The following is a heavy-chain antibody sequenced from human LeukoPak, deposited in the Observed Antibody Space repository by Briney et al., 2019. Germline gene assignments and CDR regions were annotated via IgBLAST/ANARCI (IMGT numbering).Heavy chain of an antibody. CDR3: ARLGIAAAGIDY. V-gene: IGHV1-46*01. CDR2: INPSGGST. D-gene: IGHD6-13*01. CDR1: GYTFTSYY. J-gene: IGHJ4*02. Sequence: GASVKVSCKASGYTFTSYYMHWVRQAPGQGLEWMGIINPSGGSTSHAQKFQGRVTMTRDTSTSTVYMELSSLRSEDTAVYYCARLGIAAAGIDYWGQGTLVTVSS.